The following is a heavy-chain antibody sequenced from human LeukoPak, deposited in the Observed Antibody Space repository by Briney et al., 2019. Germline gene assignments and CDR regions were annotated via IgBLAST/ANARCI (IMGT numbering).Heavy chain of an antibody. V-gene: IGHV4-30-4*01. J-gene: IGHJ4*02. CDR1: GGSISSGDYY. CDR2: IYYSGST. Sequence: SETLSLTCAVSGGSISSGDYYWSWIRQPPGKGLEWIGYIYYSGSTYYNPSLKSRVTISVDTSKNQFSLKLSSVTAADTAVYYCARGVYGDLFDYWGQGTLVTVSS. D-gene: IGHD4-17*01. CDR3: ARGVYGDLFDY.